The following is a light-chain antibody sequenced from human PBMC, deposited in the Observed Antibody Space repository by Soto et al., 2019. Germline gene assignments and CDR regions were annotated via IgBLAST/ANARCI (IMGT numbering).Light chain of an antibody. V-gene: IGKV3-20*01. Sequence: EIVLTQSPGPLSLPPGERATLSCKASQSVSSSYLAWYQQKPGQAPRLLIYGASSRATGIPDRFSGSGSGTDSTLTISSLLPDDFATYYCQQYNRYWTFGQGTKVDI. CDR2: GAS. J-gene: IGKJ1*01. CDR3: QQYNRYWT. CDR1: QSVSSSY.